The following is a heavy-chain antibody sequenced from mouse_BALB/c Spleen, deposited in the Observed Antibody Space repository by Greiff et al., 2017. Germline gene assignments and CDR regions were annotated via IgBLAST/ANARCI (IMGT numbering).Heavy chain of an antibody. D-gene: IGHD2-3*01. Sequence: QVQLKQPGAELVKPGASVKLSCKASGYTFTSYWMHWVKQRPGQGLEWIGEINPSNGRTNYNEKFKSKATLTVDKSSSTAYMQLSSLTSEDSAVYYCARGDDHWYFDVWGAGTTVTVSS. CDR3: ARGDDHWYFDV. CDR1: GYTFTSYW. J-gene: IGHJ1*01. CDR2: INPSNGRT. V-gene: IGHV1S81*02.